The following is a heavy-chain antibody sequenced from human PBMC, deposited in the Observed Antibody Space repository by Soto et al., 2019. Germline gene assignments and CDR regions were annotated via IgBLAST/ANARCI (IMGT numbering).Heavy chain of an antibody. D-gene: IGHD6-19*01. V-gene: IGHV4-59*01. CDR1: GCSILVSY. CDR3: ARSVAVPGAHIDY. Sequence: ETLSLTCHVPGCSILVSYLLWLRPSPGKGLEWLGYVYYTGSTNYSPSLRSRVSISVDTSKNEFSLRLSSVTAADTAVYFCARSVAVPGAHIDYWGQGTQVTGPS. J-gene: IGHJ4*02. CDR2: VYYTGST.